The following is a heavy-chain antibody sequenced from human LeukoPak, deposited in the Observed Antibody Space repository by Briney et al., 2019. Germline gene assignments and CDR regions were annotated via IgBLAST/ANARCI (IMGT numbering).Heavy chain of an antibody. CDR2: IYYSGST. J-gene: IGHJ1*01. D-gene: IGHD4-17*01. CDR3: ARHHYGEEYFQH. Sequence: PSETLSLTCTVSGGSISSSSYYWGWIRQPPGKGLEWIGSIYYSGSTYYNPSLKSRVTISVDTSKNQFSLKLSSVTAADTAVYYCARHHYGEEYFQHWGQGTLVTVSS. CDR1: GGSISSSSYY. V-gene: IGHV4-39*01.